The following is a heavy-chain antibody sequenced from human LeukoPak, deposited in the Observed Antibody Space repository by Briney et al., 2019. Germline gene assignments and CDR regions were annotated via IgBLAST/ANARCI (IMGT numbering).Heavy chain of an antibody. D-gene: IGHD6-19*01. Sequence: GGSLRLSCAASEFTVSTNYMSWVRQAPGKGLEWVSIIYTAGGKYYADSVKGRFTISRDNSKHTLYLQMNSLRGEDTAVYYCARGSDGWFAFDYWGQGILVTVSS. CDR2: IYTAGGK. J-gene: IGHJ4*02. V-gene: IGHV3-66*01. CDR3: ARGSDGWFAFDY. CDR1: EFTVSTNY.